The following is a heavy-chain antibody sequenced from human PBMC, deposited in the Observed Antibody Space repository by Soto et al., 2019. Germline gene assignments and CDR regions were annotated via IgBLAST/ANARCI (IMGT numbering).Heavy chain of an antibody. J-gene: IGHJ5*02. D-gene: IGHD3-3*01. CDR2: INHSGST. Sequence: QVQLQQWGAGLLKPSETLSLTCAVYGGSFSGYYWSWIRQPPGKGLEWMGEINHSGSTNYNPSLKSRVTISVDTAKTQFSLKLSSVPAADTAVYYCARARRITIFGVVKNSWFDPWGQGTLVTVSS. CDR1: GGSFSGYY. V-gene: IGHV4-34*01. CDR3: ARARRITIFGVVKNSWFDP.